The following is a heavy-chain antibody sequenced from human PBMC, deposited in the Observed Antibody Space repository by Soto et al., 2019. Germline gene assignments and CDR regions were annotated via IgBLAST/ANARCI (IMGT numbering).Heavy chain of an antibody. J-gene: IGHJ6*02. Sequence: GASVKFSCKASGGTFSSYAISWVRQAPGQGLEWMGGIIPIFGTANYAQKFQGRVTITRDTSASTAYMELSSLRSEDTAVYYCARGGSVIAVAGPDLYYYYYGMDVWGQGTTVTVSS. CDR3: ARGGSVIAVAGPDLYYYYYGMDV. CDR2: IIPIFGTA. D-gene: IGHD6-19*01. CDR1: GGTFSSYA. V-gene: IGHV1-69*05.